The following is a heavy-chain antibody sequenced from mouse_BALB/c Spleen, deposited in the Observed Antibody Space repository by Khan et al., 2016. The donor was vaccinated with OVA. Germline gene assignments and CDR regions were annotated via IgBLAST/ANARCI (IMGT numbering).Heavy chain of an antibody. J-gene: IGHJ2*01. V-gene: IGHV3-2*02. Sequence: EVQLQESGPGLVKPSQSLSLTCTVTGYSITRDYAWNWLRQFPGNKLEWMRYISYSGNTKYNPSLKSRISITRDTSKNQFFLQLNSVTTEDTATYYCARVYGGDFDYWGQGTTLTVSS. D-gene: IGHD1-1*01. CDR1: GYSITRDYA. CDR2: ISYSGNT. CDR3: ARVYGGDFDY.